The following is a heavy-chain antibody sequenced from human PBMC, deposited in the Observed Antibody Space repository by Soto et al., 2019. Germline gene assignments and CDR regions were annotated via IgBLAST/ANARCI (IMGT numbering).Heavy chain of an antibody. V-gene: IGHV3-30-3*01. CDR1: GFTFSSYA. J-gene: IGHJ6*02. CDR2: ISYDGSNK. CDR3: ARENNYYYGMDV. Sequence: GGSLRLSCAASGFTFSSYAMHWVRQAPGKGLEWVAVISYDGSNKYYADSMKGRFTISRDNSKNTLYLQMNSLRAEDTAVYYCARENNYYYGMDVWGQGTTVTVSS.